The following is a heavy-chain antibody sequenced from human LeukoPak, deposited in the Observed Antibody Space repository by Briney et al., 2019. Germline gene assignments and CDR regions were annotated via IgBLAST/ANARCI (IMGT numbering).Heavy chain of an antibody. CDR1: GFTLLSYA. CDR2: ISYDGSNK. J-gene: IGHJ4*02. V-gene: IGHV3-30-3*01. CDR3: ARAAISRGDYDY. D-gene: IGHD4-17*01. Sequence: GGSLRLSCAASGFTLLSYAMHWVRQAPGKGLEWVAVISYDGSNKYYADSVKGRFTISRDNSKNTLYLQMNSLKAEDTAVYYCARAAISRGDYDYWGQGTLVTVSS.